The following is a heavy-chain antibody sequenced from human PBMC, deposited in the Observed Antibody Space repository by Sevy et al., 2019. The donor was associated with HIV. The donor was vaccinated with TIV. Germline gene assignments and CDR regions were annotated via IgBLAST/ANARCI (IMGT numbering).Heavy chain of an antibody. V-gene: IGHV3-23*01. CDR2: ISGSGGRT. J-gene: IGHJ4*01. CDR1: GFTCSSYA. CDR3: AKDPGDSSFDY. D-gene: IGHD4-17*01. Sequence: GGSLRLSCAASGFTCSSYAMSWVRQAPGKGLEWVSAISGSGGRTYYADSGKGRFTISRDNSKNTLYLQMNSVRAEVTAVYYCAKDPGDSSFDYWGQGTLVTVSS.